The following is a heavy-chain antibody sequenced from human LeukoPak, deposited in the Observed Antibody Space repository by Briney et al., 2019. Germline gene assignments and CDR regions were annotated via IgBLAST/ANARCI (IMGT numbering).Heavy chain of an antibody. Sequence: PSETLSLTCAVYGGSCSGYYWSWIRQPPGKGLEWIGEINHSGSTNYNPSLKSRVTISVDTSKNQFSLKLSSVTAADTAVYYCASSGSYSHVDYWGQGTLVTVSS. J-gene: IGHJ4*02. V-gene: IGHV4-34*01. CDR2: INHSGST. CDR3: ASSGSYSHVDY. D-gene: IGHD3-10*01. CDR1: GGSCSGYY.